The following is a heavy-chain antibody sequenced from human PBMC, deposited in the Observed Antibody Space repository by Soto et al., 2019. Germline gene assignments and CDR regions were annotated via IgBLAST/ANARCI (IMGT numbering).Heavy chain of an antibody. V-gene: IGHV3-30*18. CDR2: VSHDGRNT. CDR1: GFTFSDYA. J-gene: IGHJ4*02. D-gene: IGHD6-19*01. CDR3: AKGGRQWLFTADFNC. Sequence: VQLVESGGGVVQPGRSLRLSCAASGFTFSDYAMHWVRQAPGKGLEWVAVVSHDGRNTHYADSVKGRFTISRESSKNTVSLEMTSLRAEETAVYYCAKGGRQWLFTADFNCWRQGARVTVSS.